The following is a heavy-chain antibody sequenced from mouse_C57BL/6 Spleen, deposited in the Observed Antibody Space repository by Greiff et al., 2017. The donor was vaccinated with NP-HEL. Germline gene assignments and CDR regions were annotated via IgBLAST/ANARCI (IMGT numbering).Heavy chain of an antibody. D-gene: IGHD2-4*01. CDR2: IYPGSGNT. Sequence: VKLMESGAELVRPGASVKLSCKASGYTFTDYYINWVKQRPGQGLEWIARIYPGSGNTYYNEKFKGKATLTAEKSSSTAYMQLSSLTSEDSAVYFCARGFYDYDRYFDYWGQGTTLTVSS. V-gene: IGHV1-76*01. CDR3: ARGFYDYDRYFDY. CDR1: GYTFTDYY. J-gene: IGHJ2*01.